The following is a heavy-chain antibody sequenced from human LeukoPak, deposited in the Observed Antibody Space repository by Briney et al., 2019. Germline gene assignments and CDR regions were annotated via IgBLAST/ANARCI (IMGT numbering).Heavy chain of an antibody. Sequence: ASVKVSCKASGYTFTGYYMHWVRQAPGQGLEWMGWINPNSGGTNYAQKLQGRVTMTTDTSTSTAYMELRSLRSDDTAVYYCARGEGKHIVVVTAVAFDIWGQGTMVTVSS. CDR2: INPNSGGT. CDR3: ARGEGKHIVVVTAVAFDI. J-gene: IGHJ3*02. D-gene: IGHD2-21*02. CDR1: GYTFTGYY. V-gene: IGHV1-2*02.